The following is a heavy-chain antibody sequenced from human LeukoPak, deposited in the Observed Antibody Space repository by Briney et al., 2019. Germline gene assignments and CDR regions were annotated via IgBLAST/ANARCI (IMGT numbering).Heavy chain of an antibody. CDR3: ARDPVGGSTIFDS. V-gene: IGHV6-1*01. J-gene: IGHJ4*02. CDR1: GDSVSSDSAA. CDR2: TYYRSKWCY. Sequence: SQTLSLTCAISGDSVSSDSAAWNWIRQSPSRGLEWLARTYYRSKWCYDYALAVKSRITINPDTSKNQFSLQLNSVTPEDTAVYFCARDPVGGSTIFDSWGQGTLVTVSS. D-gene: IGHD1-26*01.